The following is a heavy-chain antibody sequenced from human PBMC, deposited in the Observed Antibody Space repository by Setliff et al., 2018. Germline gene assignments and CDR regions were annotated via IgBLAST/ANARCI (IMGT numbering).Heavy chain of an antibody. CDR1: GYSFTSYG. Sequence: ASVKVSCKASGYSFTSYGMHWVRQAPGQGLEWMGWINAGNDNTHYSQKFQGRVTITRDTSASTVYMELSSLRSEDTAVYYCARAPLESGYNYGQGHYFDYWGQGTLVTVSS. CDR2: INAGNDNT. V-gene: IGHV1-3*01. CDR3: ARAPLESGYNYGQGHYFDY. D-gene: IGHD5-18*01. J-gene: IGHJ4*02.